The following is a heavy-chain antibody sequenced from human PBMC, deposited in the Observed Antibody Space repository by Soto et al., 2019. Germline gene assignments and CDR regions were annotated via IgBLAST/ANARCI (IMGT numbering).Heavy chain of an antibody. Sequence: QVQLVQSGAEVKKPGSSVKVSCKASGGTFSSYAISWVRQAPGQGLEWMGGIIPIFGTANYAQKFQGRVTITADKSTSTAYMELSSLRSEDTAVYYCARGEGAWFGEYHEDNWYFDLWGRGTLVTVSS. V-gene: IGHV1-69*06. CDR2: IIPIFGTA. CDR1: GGTFSSYA. CDR3: ARGEGAWFGEYHEDNWYFDL. D-gene: IGHD3-10*01. J-gene: IGHJ2*01.